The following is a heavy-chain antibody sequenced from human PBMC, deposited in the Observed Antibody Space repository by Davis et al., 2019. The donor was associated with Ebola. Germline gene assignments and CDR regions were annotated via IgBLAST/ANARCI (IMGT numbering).Heavy chain of an antibody. J-gene: IGHJ4*02. CDR2: IYYGGTT. Sequence: SETLSLTCTVSGASISAYYWSCIRQPPGKGLEWIGNIYYGGTTNYNPSLKSRVTISGDTSKNQFSLKLSSVTAADTAVYYCATEYCSSTTCFFDYWGQGTLVTVSS. CDR3: ATEYCSSTTCFFDY. V-gene: IGHV4-59*01. D-gene: IGHD2-2*01. CDR1: GASISAYY.